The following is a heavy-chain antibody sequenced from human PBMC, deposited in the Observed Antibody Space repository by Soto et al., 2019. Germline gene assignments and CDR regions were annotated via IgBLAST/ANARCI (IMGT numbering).Heavy chain of an antibody. CDR3: ASGYSYGSGYYFDY. CDR1: GGSISSSSYY. CDR2: IYYSWST. J-gene: IGHJ4*02. D-gene: IGHD5-18*01. Sequence: PSETLSLTCTVSGGSISSSSYYWGWIRQPPGKGLEWIGSIYYSWSTYYNPSLKSRVTISVDTSKNQFSLKLSSVTAADTSVYYCASGYSYGSGYYFDYWGQGTLVTVSS. V-gene: IGHV4-39*07.